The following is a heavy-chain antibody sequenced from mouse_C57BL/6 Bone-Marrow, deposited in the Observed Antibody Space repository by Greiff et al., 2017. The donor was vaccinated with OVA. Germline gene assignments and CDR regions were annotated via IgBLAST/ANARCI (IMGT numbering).Heavy chain of an antibody. J-gene: IGHJ2*01. CDR3: ARGGGTGFYYFDY. Sequence: DVQLQESEGGLVQPGSSMKLSCTASGFTFSDYYMAWVRQVPEKGLEWVANINYDGSSTYYLDSLKSRFIISRDNAKNILYLQMSSLKSEDTATYYCARGGGTGFYYFDYWGQGTTLTVSS. CDR1: GFTFSDYY. V-gene: IGHV5-16*01. D-gene: IGHD3-3*01. CDR2: INYDGSST.